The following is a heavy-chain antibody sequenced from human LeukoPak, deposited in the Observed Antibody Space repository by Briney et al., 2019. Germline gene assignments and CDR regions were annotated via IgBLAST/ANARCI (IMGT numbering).Heavy chain of an antibody. CDR3: ARHEYSSSWSPPEYFDL. Sequence: GGSLRLSCTVSGFTVSSNSMSWVRQAPGKGLEWVSFIYSAGSIYYSDSVKGRFTISIDNSKNTLYLQMNSLRAEDTAVFYCARHEYSSSWSPPEYFDLWGRGTLVTVSS. CDR1: GFTVSSNS. J-gene: IGHJ2*01. V-gene: IGHV3-53*01. CDR2: IYSAGSI. D-gene: IGHD6-13*01.